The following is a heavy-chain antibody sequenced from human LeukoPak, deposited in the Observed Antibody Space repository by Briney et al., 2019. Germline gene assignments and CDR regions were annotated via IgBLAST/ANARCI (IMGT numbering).Heavy chain of an antibody. J-gene: IGHJ3*02. CDR3: ARMYYYDSSGYLDYDAFDI. Sequence: SVKVSCXASGGTFSSYAISWVRQAPGQGLEWMGGIIPIFGTANYAQKFQGRVTITTDESTSTAYMELSSLRSEDTAVYYCARMYYYDSSGYLDYDAFDIWGQGTMVTVSS. D-gene: IGHD3-22*01. CDR2: IIPIFGTA. CDR1: GGTFSSYA. V-gene: IGHV1-69*05.